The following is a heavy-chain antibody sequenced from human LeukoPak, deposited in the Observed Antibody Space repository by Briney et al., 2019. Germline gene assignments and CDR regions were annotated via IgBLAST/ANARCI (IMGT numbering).Heavy chain of an antibody. CDR1: GFTLSSYR. D-gene: IGHD3-10*01. CDR3: ARDRVASSPGMFDY. CDR2: ISSSSSNI. J-gene: IGHJ4*02. Sequence: PGGSLSLSCAASGFTLSSYRMNWVRQAPGKGLEWVASISSSSSNIYYADSVKGRFTISRDNAKNSLYLQMNSLRAEDTAVYYCARDRVASSPGMFDYWGQGTLVTVSS. V-gene: IGHV3-21*01.